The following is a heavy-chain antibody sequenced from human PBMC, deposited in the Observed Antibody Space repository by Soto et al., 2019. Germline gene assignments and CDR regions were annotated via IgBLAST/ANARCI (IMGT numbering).Heavy chain of an antibody. J-gene: IGHJ3*02. D-gene: IGHD1-7*01. CDR2: IYSGGST. V-gene: IGHV3-53*05. CDR1: GFTVSSNY. Sequence: PGGSLRLSCAASGFTVSSNYMSWVRQAPGKGLEWVSVIYSGGSTYYADSVKGRFTISRDNSKDTLYLQMSSLRAEDTAMYYCVKDQDWNYASNDAFDIWGQGTMVTVSS. CDR3: VKDQDWNYASNDAFDI.